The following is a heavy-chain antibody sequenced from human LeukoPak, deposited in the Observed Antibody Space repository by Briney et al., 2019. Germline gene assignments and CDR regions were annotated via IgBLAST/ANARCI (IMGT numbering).Heavy chain of an antibody. J-gene: IGHJ6*02. Sequence: GSSVKVSCKASGGSFSNYAVSWVRQAPGQGLEWMGGINPIFGPAHYAPKFQGRVTITADESTSTAYMELRSLRSDDTAVYYCARDAYSSGPEYGMDVWGQGTTVTVSS. CDR3: ARDAYSSGPEYGMDV. CDR2: INPIFGPA. CDR1: GGSFSNYA. V-gene: IGHV1-69*01. D-gene: IGHD6-19*01.